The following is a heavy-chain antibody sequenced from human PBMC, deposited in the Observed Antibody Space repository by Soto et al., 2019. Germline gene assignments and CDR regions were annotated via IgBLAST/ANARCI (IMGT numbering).Heavy chain of an antibody. CDR1: GFSFSGYG. CDR3: AKDTTDLYGAAGHLDY. CDR2: LSYDGRKE. J-gene: IGHJ4*02. D-gene: IGHD3-10*01. Sequence: QLQLLESGGGVVQPGRSLRLSCVASGFSFSGYGMHWVRQAPGKGLEWVALLSYDGRKELYADSVKGRFAISRDNSKNTLFLHMSSLRPDDTAVYFCAKDTTDLYGAAGHLDYWGQGVLVTVSS. V-gene: IGHV3-30*18.